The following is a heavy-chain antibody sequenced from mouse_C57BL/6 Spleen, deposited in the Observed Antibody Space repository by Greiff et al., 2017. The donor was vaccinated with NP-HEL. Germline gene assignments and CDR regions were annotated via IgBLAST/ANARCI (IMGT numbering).Heavy chain of an antibody. CDR3: AREFDY. J-gene: IGHJ2*01. CDR2: ISSGGSYT. CDR1: GFTFSSYG. V-gene: IGHV5-6*01. Sequence: DVHLVESGGDLVKPGGSLKLSCAASGFTFSSYGMSWVRQTPDKRLEWVATISSGGSYTYYPDSVKGRFTISRDNAKNTLYLQMSSLKSEDTAMYYCAREFDYWGQGTTLTVSS.